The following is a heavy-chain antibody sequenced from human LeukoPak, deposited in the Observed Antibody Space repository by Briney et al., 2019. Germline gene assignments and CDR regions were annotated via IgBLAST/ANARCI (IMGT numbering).Heavy chain of an antibody. V-gene: IGHV3-15*01. Sequence: PGGSLRLSCAASGFIFSSAWMSWVRQAPGKGLEWVGHIKTKTDDGTTDYAAPVKGRFTISRDDSKNTLYLQMNSLKTEDTAVYYCTTAPSQQRGRGFDYWGQGTLVTVSS. J-gene: IGHJ4*02. D-gene: IGHD6-13*01. CDR2: IKTKTDDGTT. CDR3: TTAPSQQRGRGFDY. CDR1: GFIFSSAW.